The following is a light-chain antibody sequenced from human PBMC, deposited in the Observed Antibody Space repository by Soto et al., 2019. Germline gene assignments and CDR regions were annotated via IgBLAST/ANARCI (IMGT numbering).Light chain of an antibody. CDR1: QSISSW. V-gene: IGKV1-5*01. J-gene: IGKJ3*01. CDR3: QQNNSYPFT. Sequence: DIQMTQSPSTLSASVGDRVTITCRASQSISSWLAWYQQKPGKAPKLLIYDASSLASGVPSRFSGSGSGTEFTLTNSRLQPDDFATYYCQQNNSYPFTFGPGTKVDIK. CDR2: DAS.